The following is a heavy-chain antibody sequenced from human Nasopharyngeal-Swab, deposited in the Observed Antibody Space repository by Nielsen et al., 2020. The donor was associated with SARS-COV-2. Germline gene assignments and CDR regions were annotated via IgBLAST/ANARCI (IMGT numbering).Heavy chain of an antibody. Sequence: GESLKISCAASGFFFSDSAMHWVRQASGKGLEWVGHIRTKPNNFATAYAASVKGRFTISRDDSKNTLYLQMNSLKTDDTAVYYCTTLRDWGQGTLVTVSS. CDR1: GFFFSDSA. D-gene: IGHD4-17*01. J-gene: IGHJ4*02. CDR2: IRTKPNNFAT. V-gene: IGHV3-73*01. CDR3: TTLRD.